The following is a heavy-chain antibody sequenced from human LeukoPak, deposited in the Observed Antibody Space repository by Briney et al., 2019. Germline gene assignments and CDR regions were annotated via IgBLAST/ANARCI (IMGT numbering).Heavy chain of an antibody. D-gene: IGHD3-22*01. CDR3: ARDGDYYDSSGHREYFDY. V-gene: IGHV4-59*12. CDR2: IYYSGST. Sequence: SETLSLTCTVSGGSISSYYWSWIRQPPGKGLEWIGYIYYSGSTNYNPSLKSRVTISVDTSKNQFSLKLSSVTAADTAVYYCARDGDYYDSSGHREYFDYWGQGTLVTVSS. CDR1: GGSISSYY. J-gene: IGHJ4*02.